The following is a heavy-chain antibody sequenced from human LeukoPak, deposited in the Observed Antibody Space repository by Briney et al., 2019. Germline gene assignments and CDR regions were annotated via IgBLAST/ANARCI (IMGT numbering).Heavy chain of an antibody. CDR1: GFTFSRSW. CDR3: ARDVGLPNP. Sequence: PGGSLRLSCVASGFTFSRSWMTCVRPAPGEGLELVANIKHDGRENYYVGSVKGRFTISRDNAKNSLYLQMNSLRAEDTAFYYCARDVGLPNPWGQGTLVTVSS. V-gene: IGHV3-7*03. D-gene: IGHD5-12*01. J-gene: IGHJ5*02. CDR2: IKHDGREN.